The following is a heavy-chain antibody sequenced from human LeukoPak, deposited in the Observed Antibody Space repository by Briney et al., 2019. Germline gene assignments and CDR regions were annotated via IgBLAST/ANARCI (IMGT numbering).Heavy chain of an antibody. CDR3: ARDPVLLWFGNYGMGV. CDR2: IKQDGSEK. CDR1: GFTFSSYW. J-gene: IGHJ6*04. V-gene: IGHV3-7*03. Sequence: GGSLRLSCAASGFTFSSYWMSWVRQAPGKGLEWVANIKQDGSEKYYVDSVKGRFTISRDNAKNSLYLQMNSLRAEDTAVYYCARDPVLLWFGNYGMGVWGKGTTVTVSS. D-gene: IGHD3-10*01.